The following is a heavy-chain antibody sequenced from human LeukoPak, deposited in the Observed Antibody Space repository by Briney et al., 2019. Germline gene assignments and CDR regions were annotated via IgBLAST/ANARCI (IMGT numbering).Heavy chain of an antibody. D-gene: IGHD3/OR15-3a*01. CDR1: GGSVSSGSYY. J-gene: IGHJ3*02. CDR2: IYYSGST. V-gene: IGHV4-61*01. Sequence: SETLSLTCTVSGGSVSSGSYYWSWIRQPPGKGLEWIGYIYYSGSTNYNPSLKSRVTISVDTSKNQFSLKLSSVTAADTAVYYCARDGRRAFDIWGQGTMVTVSP. CDR3: ARDGRRAFDI.